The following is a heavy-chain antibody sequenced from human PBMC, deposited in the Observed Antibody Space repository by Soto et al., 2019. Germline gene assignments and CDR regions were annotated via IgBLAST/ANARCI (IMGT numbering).Heavy chain of an antibody. CDR3: PRASADLTSTFDY. CDR2: ISSTTNYI. J-gene: IGHJ4*02. CDR1: GFTFTRYS. Sequence: GGSLRLSCAASGFTFTRYSMNWVRQAPGKGLEWVSSISSTTNYIYYGDSMKGRFTISRDNAKNSLYLEMNSLRAEDTAVYYCPRASADLTSTFDYWGQGTLVTVS. V-gene: IGHV3-21*06. D-gene: IGHD6-6*01.